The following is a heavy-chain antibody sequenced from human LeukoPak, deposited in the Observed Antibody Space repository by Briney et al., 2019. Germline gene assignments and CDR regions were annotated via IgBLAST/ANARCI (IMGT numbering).Heavy chain of an antibody. Sequence: GGSLRLSCAASGFTFSNYAMTWVRQAPGKGLEWVSAISHSGSTTYYADSVKGRFTISRDNSKNTLYLQMNSLRAEDTALYFCAQWSRYFDYWGQGTLVTVSS. D-gene: IGHD1-26*01. CDR1: GFTFSNYA. CDR2: ISHSGSTT. CDR3: AQWSRYFDY. J-gene: IGHJ4*02. V-gene: IGHV3-23*01.